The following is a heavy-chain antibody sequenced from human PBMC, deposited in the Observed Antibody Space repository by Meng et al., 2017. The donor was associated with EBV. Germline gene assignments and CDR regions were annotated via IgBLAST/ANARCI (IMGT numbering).Heavy chain of an antibody. CDR1: GVIRRHDA. D-gene: IGHD4-17*01. J-gene: IGHJ4*02. CDR3: ASAEHYGDYVFEY. CDR2: ITPLFHTP. V-gene: IGHV1-69*01. Sequence: SVRGHPHPCGVIRRHDASRWVRPPPAPGPAWIGGITPLFHTPNYAQKFLGPLHIIAAESSATTYMELSSLRSEGTAIYYCASAEHYGDYVFEYWGQGTLVTVSS.